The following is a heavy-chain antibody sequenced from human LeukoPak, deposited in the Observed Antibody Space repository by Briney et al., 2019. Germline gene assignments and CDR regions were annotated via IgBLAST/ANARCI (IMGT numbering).Heavy chain of an antibody. D-gene: IGHD5-18*01. Sequence: SVKVSCMASGGTFSSYAISWVRQAPGQGLEWMGGIIPIFGTANYAQKFQGRVTITTDESTSTAYMELSSLRSEDTAVYYCARSPSYGGKTHAFDIWGQGTMVTVSS. CDR2: IIPIFGTA. CDR3: ARSPSYGGKTHAFDI. CDR1: GGTFSSYA. J-gene: IGHJ3*02. V-gene: IGHV1-69*05.